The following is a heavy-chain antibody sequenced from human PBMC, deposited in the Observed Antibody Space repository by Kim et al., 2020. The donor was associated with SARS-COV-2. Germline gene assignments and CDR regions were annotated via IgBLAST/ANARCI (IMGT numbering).Heavy chain of an antibody. CDR3: ARDPATPVDIMDTVIEDVPFGMDV. CDR2: ISAHNYAT. D-gene: IGHD5-18*01. J-gene: IGHJ6*04. CDR1: GYTFSRYS. Sequence: ASVKVSCKASGYTFSRYSITWVRQAPGQGLEWMGSISAHNYATQYAQKFQGRVMMTLDTSTKMAYLELRSLTSHDTAVYYCARDPATPVDIMDTVIEDVPFGMDVWGEGTAVTVPS. V-gene: IGHV1-18*01.